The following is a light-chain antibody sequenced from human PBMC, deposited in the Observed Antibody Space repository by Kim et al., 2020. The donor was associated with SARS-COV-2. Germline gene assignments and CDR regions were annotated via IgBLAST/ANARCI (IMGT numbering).Light chain of an antibody. J-gene: IGKJ4*01. CDR2: AAS. V-gene: IGKV1-16*01. Sequence: DTQMTQSPSSLSASIGDRVTITCRASHDISKLLAWFQKRPGQVPKCLIYAASSLHSGVPSRINGSGSGTEFTLTITSLQPDDLGTYYCQQYNSYPLTFGGGTKVDIK. CDR3: QQYNSYPLT. CDR1: HDISKL.